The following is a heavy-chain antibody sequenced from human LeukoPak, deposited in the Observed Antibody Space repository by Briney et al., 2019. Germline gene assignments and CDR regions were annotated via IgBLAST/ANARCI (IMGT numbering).Heavy chain of an antibody. CDR3: ARDGIYSATFDAFDI. CDR1: GYTLTAYY. V-gene: IGHV1-2*02. J-gene: IGHJ3*02. CDR2: INPNSGGA. Sequence: VASVKVSCKASGYTLTAYYLHWVRQAPGQGLGWMGWINPNSGGASFAQKFQGRVTMTRDTSITTAYMELSSLRSDDTAMYYCARDGIYSATFDAFDIWGQGTMVTVSS. D-gene: IGHD3-3*02.